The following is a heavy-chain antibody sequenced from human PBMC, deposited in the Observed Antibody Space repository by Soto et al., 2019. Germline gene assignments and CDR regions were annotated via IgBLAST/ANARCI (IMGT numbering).Heavy chain of an antibody. CDR3: VHYNGYSSSWVGFDY. J-gene: IGHJ4*02. CDR2: ISRSGSTI. D-gene: IGHD6-13*01. V-gene: IGHV3-48*03. CDR1: GFTFSVYE. Sequence: PGGSLRLSCAASGFTFSVYEMNWVRQAPGKGLEWVSYISRSGSTIYYADSVKGRFTISRDNTKNSLYLQMNSLRAEDTAVYYCVHYNGYSSSWVGFDYWGQGTLVTVSS.